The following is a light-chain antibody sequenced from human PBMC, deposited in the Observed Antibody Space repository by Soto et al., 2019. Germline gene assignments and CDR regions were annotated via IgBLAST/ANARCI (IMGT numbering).Light chain of an antibody. CDR2: DSS. CDR3: QQRSNWPPT. Sequence: EIVLTQSPATLSLSPGERATLSCRASQSVNNYLSWYQQKPGQAPRLLIYDSSNRATAIPARFSGSGSGTDFALTISSLEPEDFAVYYCQQRSNWPPTFGQGTKVDLK. J-gene: IGKJ1*01. CDR1: QSVNNY. V-gene: IGKV3-11*01.